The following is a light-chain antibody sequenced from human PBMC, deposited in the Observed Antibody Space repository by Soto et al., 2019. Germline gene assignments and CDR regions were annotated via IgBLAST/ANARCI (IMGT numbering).Light chain of an antibody. CDR1: SSDVGGYNF. Sequence: QSALTQPASVSGSPGQSITISCTGSSSDVGGYNFVSWYQHHPGKAPKLMIYEVSNRPSGISDRFSGSKSGNTASLTISGLQAEDGADYYCSSFSSSINFGVVFGGGTQLTVL. CDR2: EVS. CDR3: SSFSSSINFGVV. J-gene: IGLJ2*01. V-gene: IGLV2-14*01.